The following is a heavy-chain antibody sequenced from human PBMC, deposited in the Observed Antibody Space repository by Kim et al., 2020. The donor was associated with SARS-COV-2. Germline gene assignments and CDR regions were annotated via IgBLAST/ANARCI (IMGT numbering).Heavy chain of an antibody. V-gene: IGHV1-8*01. J-gene: IGHJ6*02. CDR3: ARRHLSMDV. Sequence: GTTGYAQRFQGRVTMTRNTSISTAYMELSSLRSEDTAVYFCARRHLSMDVWGQGTTVTVSS. CDR2: GTT.